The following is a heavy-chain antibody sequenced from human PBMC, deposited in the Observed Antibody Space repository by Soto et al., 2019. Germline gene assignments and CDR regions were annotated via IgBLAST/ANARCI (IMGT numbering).Heavy chain of an antibody. V-gene: IGHV3-53*01. J-gene: IGHJ6*02. Sequence: EVQLVESGGGLIQHGGSLRLSCAASGFTVSSNYMSWVRQAPGKGLEWVSVIYSGGSTYYADSVKGRLTISRDNSKNTLYLQMHGMRAEATAVYYCASDQGAVAGTDYYYYYGMDVWGQGTTVTVSS. CDR3: ASDQGAVAGTDYYYYYGMDV. CDR2: IYSGGST. D-gene: IGHD6-19*01. CDR1: GFTVSSNY.